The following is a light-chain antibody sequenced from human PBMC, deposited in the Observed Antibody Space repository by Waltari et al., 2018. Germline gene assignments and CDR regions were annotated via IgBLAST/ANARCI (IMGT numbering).Light chain of an antibody. CDR3: QTWGAGIVV. CDR1: SGYSNYA. J-gene: IGLJ2*01. CDR2: VNADGSE. V-gene: IGLV4-69*01. Sequence: QLVLTQSPSASASLGASVKLTCTLSSGYSNYAIAWHQQQSEKGPRFLMKVNADGSEKKGDGIPDRFSGSSSGAERCLTISSLQSEDEADDYCQTWGAGIVVFGGGTTLTVL.